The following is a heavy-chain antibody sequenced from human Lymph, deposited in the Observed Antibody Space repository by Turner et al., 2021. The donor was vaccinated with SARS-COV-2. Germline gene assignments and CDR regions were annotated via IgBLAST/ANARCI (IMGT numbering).Heavy chain of an antibody. D-gene: IGHD3-3*01. Sequence: QVQLVQSGAEVTKPGASVQVSCKASGYTFTGYYMHWVRQAPGQGLEWMGWINPNSGGTNYAQKCQGRVTMTRDTSISTAYMELSRLRSDDTAVYYCARDVERYNDFWSGYSGGYGLDVWGQGTTVTVSS. CDR2: INPNSGGT. J-gene: IGHJ6*02. V-gene: IGHV1-2*02. CDR3: ARDVERYNDFWSGYSGGYGLDV. CDR1: GYTFTGYY.